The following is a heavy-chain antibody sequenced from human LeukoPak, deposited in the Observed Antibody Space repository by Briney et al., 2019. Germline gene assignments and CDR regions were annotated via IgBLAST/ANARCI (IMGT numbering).Heavy chain of an antibody. CDR1: GGSISSYY. CDR2: IYYSGST. Sequence: SETLSLTCTVSGGSISSYYWSWIRQPPGKGLEWIGYIYYSGSTNYNPSLKSRVTISVDTSKNQFSLKLSSVTAAHTAVYYCARGGYGYPRWFDPWGQGTLVTVSS. CDR3: ARGGYGYPRWFDP. D-gene: IGHD5-18*01. V-gene: IGHV4-59*01. J-gene: IGHJ5*02.